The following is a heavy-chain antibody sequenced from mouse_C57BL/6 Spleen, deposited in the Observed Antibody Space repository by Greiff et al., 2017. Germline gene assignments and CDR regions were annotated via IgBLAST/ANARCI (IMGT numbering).Heavy chain of an antibody. J-gene: IGHJ3*01. CDR1: GFTFTDYY. Sequence: DVHLVESGGGLVQPGGSLSLSCAASGFTFTDYYMSWVRQPPGKALEWLGFIRNKANGYTTEYSASVKGRFTISRDNSQSILYLQMNALRAEDSATYYCARSSDSSGSFAYWGQGTLVTVSA. CDR2: IRNKANGYTT. V-gene: IGHV7-3*01. D-gene: IGHD3-2*02. CDR3: ARSSDSSGSFAY.